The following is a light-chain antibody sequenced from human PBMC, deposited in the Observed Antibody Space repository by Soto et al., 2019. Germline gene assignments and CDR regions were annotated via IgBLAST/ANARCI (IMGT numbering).Light chain of an antibody. V-gene: IGKV3-15*01. CDR3: QQYNNWPPA. J-gene: IGKJ5*01. CDR2: GAS. CDR1: QYINTR. Sequence: EIVLTQSPATLSSFPCERFTLSCRASQYINTRLAWYQHRPGQAPRLLIYGASTRATGIPARFSGSGSGTEFTLTISSLQSEDFAVYYCQQYNNWPPAFGQGTRLEIK.